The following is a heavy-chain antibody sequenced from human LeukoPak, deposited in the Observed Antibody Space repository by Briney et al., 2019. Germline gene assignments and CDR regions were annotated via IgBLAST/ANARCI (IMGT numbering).Heavy chain of an antibody. J-gene: IGHJ6*03. D-gene: IGHD3-3*01. Sequence: ASVKVSCKASGYTFTSYDINWVRQATGQGLEWMGWMNPNSGNTGYAQKFQGRVTMTRNTSISTAYVELSSLRSEDTAVYYCARVTYYDFWSGYPTYYYYYYMDVWGKGTTVTVSS. CDR2: MNPNSGNT. V-gene: IGHV1-8*01. CDR1: GYTFTSYD. CDR3: ARVTYYDFWSGYPTYYYYYYMDV.